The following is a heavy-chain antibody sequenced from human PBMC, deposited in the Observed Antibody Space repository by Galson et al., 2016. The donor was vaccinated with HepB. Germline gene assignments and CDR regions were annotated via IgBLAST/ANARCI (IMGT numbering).Heavy chain of an antibody. D-gene: IGHD6-6*01. Sequence: SLRLSCAASGFMFTTHSMNWVRQAPGKGLEWVSHISSADTRYYIDSVRGRYTISRDNANNSLYLQMNSLRVEDTAVYYCASADLEYSNSSYWGQGTLVTVSS. V-gene: IGHV3-48*04. CDR3: ASADLEYSNSSY. CDR1: GFMFTTHS. J-gene: IGHJ4*02. CDR2: ISSADTR.